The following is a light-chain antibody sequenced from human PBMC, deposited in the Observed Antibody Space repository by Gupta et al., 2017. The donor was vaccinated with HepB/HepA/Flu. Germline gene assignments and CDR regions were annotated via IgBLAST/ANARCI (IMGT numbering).Light chain of an antibody. V-gene: IGKV4-1*01. J-gene: IGKJ3*01. Sequence: IVLPHSPDSLAVSLRESATTNCKSSQSVLYSSNNKNYLAWYQQNPGQPPKLLIYWASTRESGVPDRFSGSGSGTDFTLTISSLQAEDVAVYYCQQYYSTPLTFGPGTKVDIK. CDR1: QSVLYSSNNKNY. CDR3: QQYYSTPLT. CDR2: WAS.